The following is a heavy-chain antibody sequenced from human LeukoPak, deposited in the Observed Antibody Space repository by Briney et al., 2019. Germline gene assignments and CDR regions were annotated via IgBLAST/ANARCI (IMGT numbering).Heavy chain of an antibody. J-gene: IGHJ4*02. CDR1: GYTFTSYG. CDR2: INPNSGGT. D-gene: IGHD3-10*01. Sequence: GASVKVSCKASGYTFTSYGISWVRQAPGQGLEWMGWINPNSGGTNYAQKFQGRVTMTRDTSISTAYMELSRLRSDDTAVYYCARMPGFAAGGTYYFDYWGQGTLVTVSS. V-gene: IGHV1-2*02. CDR3: ARMPGFAAGGTYYFDY.